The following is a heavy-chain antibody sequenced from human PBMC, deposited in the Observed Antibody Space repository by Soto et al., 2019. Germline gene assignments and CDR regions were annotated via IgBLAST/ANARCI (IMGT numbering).Heavy chain of an antibody. CDR3: ANRNYYAKSGYTDPYFAF. V-gene: IGHV3-23*01. CDR1: GFTFSKYD. J-gene: IGHJ4*02. D-gene: IGHD3-22*01. Sequence: EVQLLESGGGLVQPGGPLRLSCEASGFTFSKYDMTWVRQAPGKGLEWVSTISGSGASTYYADSVKGRFTISRDNSKNTVYLQMNSLSVEDTAVYYCANRNYYAKSGYTDPYFAFWGQGSLVTVSS. CDR2: ISGSGAST.